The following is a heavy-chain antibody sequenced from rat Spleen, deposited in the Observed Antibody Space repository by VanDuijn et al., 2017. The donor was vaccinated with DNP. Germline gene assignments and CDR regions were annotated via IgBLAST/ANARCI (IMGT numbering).Heavy chain of an antibody. J-gene: IGHJ2*01. Sequence: QVQLKESGPGLVQPSQTLSLTCTVSGFSLTSYGVSWVRQPPGKGLEWIAAISSGGSTYYNSALKSRLSISRDTSKSQVFLKMNSLQTEDTAIYFCTRDRLRVWRDYWGQGVMVTVSS. V-gene: IGHV2S12*01. CDR3: TRDRLRVWRDY. D-gene: IGHD1-7*01. CDR1: GFSLTSYG. CDR2: ISSGGST.